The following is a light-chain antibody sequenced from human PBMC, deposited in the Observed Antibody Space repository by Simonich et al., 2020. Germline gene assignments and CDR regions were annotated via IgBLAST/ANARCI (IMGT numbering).Light chain of an antibody. Sequence: QSALTQPASVSGSPGQSITIACTGTSSAVGSYNLVSLYQQHPGKAPKLMIYEGSKRPSGVSNRFSGSKSCNTASRTLSGLQAEDEAAYYCSSYTSSSTLVFGGGTKLTVL. CDR2: EGS. J-gene: IGLJ2*01. CDR1: SSAVGSYNL. V-gene: IGLV2-14*02. CDR3: SSYTSSSTLV.